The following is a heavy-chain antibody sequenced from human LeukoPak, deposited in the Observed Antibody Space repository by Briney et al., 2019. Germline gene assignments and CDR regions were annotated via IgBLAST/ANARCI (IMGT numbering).Heavy chain of an antibody. D-gene: IGHD5-24*01. V-gene: IGHV1-69*05. CDR2: IIPIFGTA. CDR3: ARARDGYAWFDP. Sequence: SVKVSCKASGYTFTSYYMHWVRQAPGQGLEWMGRIIPIFGTANYAQKFQGRVTITTDESTSTAYMELSSLRSEDTAVYYCARARDGYAWFDPWGQGTLVTVSS. J-gene: IGHJ5*02. CDR1: GYTFTSYY.